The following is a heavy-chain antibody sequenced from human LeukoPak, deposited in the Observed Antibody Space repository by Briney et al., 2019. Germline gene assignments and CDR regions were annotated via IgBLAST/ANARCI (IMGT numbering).Heavy chain of an antibody. Sequence: SETLSLTCAVYGGSLSGNFWSWIRQPPGKGLEWIGEISHSGSTNYSPSLKSRLTISVDTSKNQFSLRPSSVTAADTAVYYCARGHTLGGYYKQKYYYYGMDVWGQGTTVTVSS. CDR3: ARGHTLGGYYKQKYYYYGMDV. V-gene: IGHV4-34*01. CDR1: GGSLSGNF. D-gene: IGHD3-9*01. J-gene: IGHJ6*02. CDR2: ISHSGST.